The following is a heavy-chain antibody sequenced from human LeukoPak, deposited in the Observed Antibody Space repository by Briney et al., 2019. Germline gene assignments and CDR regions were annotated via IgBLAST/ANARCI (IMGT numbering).Heavy chain of an antibody. CDR2: ISSSSSYI. CDR3: ARGPYGSGSYSNAQ. D-gene: IGHD3-10*01. J-gene: IGHJ4*02. Sequence: KTGGSLRLSCAASGFTFSSYSMNWVRQAPGKGLEWVSSISSSSSYIYYADSVKGRFTISRDNAKNSLYLQMKSLRAEDTALYYCARGPYGSGSYSNAQWGQGTLVTVSS. CDR1: GFTFSSYS. V-gene: IGHV3-21*01.